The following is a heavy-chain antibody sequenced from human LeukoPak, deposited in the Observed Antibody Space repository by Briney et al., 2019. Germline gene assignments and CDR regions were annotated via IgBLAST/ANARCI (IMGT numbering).Heavy chain of an antibody. CDR3: ARSKYHLLY. V-gene: IGHV4-59*01. Sequence: TSETLSLTCTVSGGSISNYYWTWIRQPPGKGLEWIGYVYYSGSTNYNPSLKSRVTISVDTSKNQFSLELSSVTAADTDVYYCARSKYHLLYWGQGTLVTVSS. CDR1: GGSISNYY. CDR2: VYYSGST. D-gene: IGHD2-2*01. J-gene: IGHJ4*02.